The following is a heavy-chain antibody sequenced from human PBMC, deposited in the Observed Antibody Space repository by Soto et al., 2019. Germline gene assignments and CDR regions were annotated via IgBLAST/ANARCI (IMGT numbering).Heavy chain of an antibody. D-gene: IGHD5-18*01. J-gene: IGHJ6*02. Sequence: SETLSLTCAVSGGSISSGDYYWSWIRQPPGKGLEWIGYIYYSGSTYYNPSLKSRVTISVDTSENQFSLKLSSVTAADTAVYYCARERGLDTNYYGMDVWGQGTTVTVSS. V-gene: IGHV4-30-4*01. CDR2: IYYSGST. CDR3: ARERGLDTNYYGMDV. CDR1: GGSISSGDYY.